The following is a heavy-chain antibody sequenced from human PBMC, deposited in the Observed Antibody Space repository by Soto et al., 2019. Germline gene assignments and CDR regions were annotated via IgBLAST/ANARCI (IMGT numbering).Heavy chain of an antibody. CDR2: ISAYNGNT. Sequence: QVQLVQSGAEAKKPGASVKVSCKASGYTFTSYGISWVRQTPGQGLEWMGWISAYNGNTNYAQKLQGRVTMTTDTSTSTAYMELRSLRSDDTAVYYCARGPRGTVTTLGWFDPWGQGTLVTVSS. D-gene: IGHD4-17*01. CDR3: ARGPRGTVTTLGWFDP. J-gene: IGHJ5*02. V-gene: IGHV1-18*01. CDR1: GYTFTSYG.